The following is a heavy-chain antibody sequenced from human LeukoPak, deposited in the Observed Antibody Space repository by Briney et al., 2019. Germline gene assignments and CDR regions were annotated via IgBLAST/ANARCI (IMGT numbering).Heavy chain of an antibody. V-gene: IGHV3-74*01. CDR2: INTDGSSI. Sequence: GGSLRLSCAASEFTFSNYWMHWVRHAPGKGLVWVSRINTDGSSIRYADSAKGRFTISRDNAKNTLYLQMNSLRVEDTAVYYCARDSSGADYYDSSGFDYWGQGILVTVSS. CDR1: EFTFSNYW. J-gene: IGHJ4*02. CDR3: ARDSSGADYYDSSGFDY. D-gene: IGHD3-22*01.